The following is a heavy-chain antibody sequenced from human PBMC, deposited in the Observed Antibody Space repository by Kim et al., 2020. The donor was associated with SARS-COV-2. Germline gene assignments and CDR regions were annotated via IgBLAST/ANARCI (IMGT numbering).Heavy chain of an antibody. Sequence: GGGTYEAESVRGRYTVSRDNSKNALYLEMNSLRTEDTALYHGVKDHPALHFWGQGTLVTVST. CDR2: GGGT. V-gene: IGHV3-43*01. J-gene: IGHJ4*02. CDR3: VKDHPALHF. D-gene: IGHD3-3*02.